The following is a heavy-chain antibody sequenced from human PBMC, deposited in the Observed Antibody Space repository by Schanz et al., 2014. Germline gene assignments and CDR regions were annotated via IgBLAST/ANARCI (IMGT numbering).Heavy chain of an antibody. CDR1: GFTVSSNH. D-gene: IGHD2-15*01. CDR2: ISASGGST. V-gene: IGHV3-23*04. CDR3: AKGMGYCSGGTCYDYYYYGLDV. J-gene: IGHJ6*02. Sequence: EGQLAESGGGLVQPGGSLRLSCAVSGFTVSSNHMSWVRQAPGKGLEWVSTISASGGSTYYADSVKGRFTISRDNSKNTLYLQMNSLRAEDTAVFYCAKGMGYCSGGTCYDYYYYGLDVWGQGTTVTVSS.